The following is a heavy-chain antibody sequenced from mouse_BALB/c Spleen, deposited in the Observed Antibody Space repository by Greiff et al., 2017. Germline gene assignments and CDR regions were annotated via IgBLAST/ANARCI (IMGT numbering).Heavy chain of an antibody. J-gene: IGHJ4*01. V-gene: IGHV5-17*02. Sequence: EVQRVESGGGLVQPGGSRKLSCAASGFTFSSFGMHWVRQAPEKGLEWVAYISSGSSTIYYADTVKGRFTISRDNPKNTLFLQMTSLRSEDTAMYYCARQRRMDYWGQGTSVTVSS. CDR3: ARQRRMDY. CDR1: GFTFSSFG. CDR2: ISSGSSTI.